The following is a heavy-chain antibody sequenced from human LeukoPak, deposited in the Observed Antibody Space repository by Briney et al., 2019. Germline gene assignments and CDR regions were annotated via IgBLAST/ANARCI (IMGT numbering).Heavy chain of an antibody. D-gene: IGHD4-23*01. CDR3: ANLLRWEPY. V-gene: IGHV3-7*01. CDR2: IKQDGSEK. Sequence: GGSLRLSCVASGFTFSSRDWMTWVRQAPGKGLEWVANIKQDGSEKNYVDSVKGRFTISRDNAKNSVDLQMNSLRVEDTAVYYCANLLRWEPYWGQGTLVTVSS. CDR1: GFTFSSRDW. J-gene: IGHJ4*02.